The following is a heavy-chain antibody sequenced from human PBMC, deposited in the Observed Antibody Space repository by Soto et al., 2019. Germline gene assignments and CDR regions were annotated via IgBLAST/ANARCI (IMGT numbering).Heavy chain of an antibody. Sequence: SLRLSCAASGFTFSTYGMHWVRQAPGKGLEWVALISSDGSSKFYADSVKGRFTISRDNSKNTLYLQMNSLRAEDTAVFYCAKVGCCSGGRCYSDDALDIWGQGTMVTVSS. J-gene: IGHJ3*02. CDR2: ISSDGSSK. D-gene: IGHD2-15*01. V-gene: IGHV3-30*18. CDR3: AKVGCCSGGRCYSDDALDI. CDR1: GFTFSTYG.